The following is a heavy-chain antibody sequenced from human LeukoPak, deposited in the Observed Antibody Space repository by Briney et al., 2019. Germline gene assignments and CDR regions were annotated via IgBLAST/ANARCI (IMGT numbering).Heavy chain of an antibody. J-gene: IGHJ6*02. CDR1: GYTFTSYG. CDR3: ARDRIFRYYDILTGYSPGYGMDV. D-gene: IGHD3-9*01. CDR2: ISAYNGNT. V-gene: IGHV1-18*01. Sequence: GASVKNSCRASGYTFTSYGISWVRQAPGQGLEWMGWISAYNGNTNYAQKLQGRVTMTTDTSTSTAYMELRSLRSEDTAVYYCARDRIFRYYDILTGYSPGYGMDVWGQGTTVTVSS.